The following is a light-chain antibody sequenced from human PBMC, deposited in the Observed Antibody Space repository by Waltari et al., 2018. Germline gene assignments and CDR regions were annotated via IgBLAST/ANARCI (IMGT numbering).Light chain of an antibody. V-gene: IGKV3-15*01. J-gene: IGKJ3*01. CDR2: GAS. CDR1: QTVNSY. Sequence: EIVLTKSQATLSVPLGERATLSCRASQTVNSYVAWFQQKPGQAPRLLIYGASTRATGIPARFSGSGSGTEFTLTISSLQSEDFAVYYCQHYNNWSGAFGPGTKVDIK. CDR3: QHYNNWSGA.